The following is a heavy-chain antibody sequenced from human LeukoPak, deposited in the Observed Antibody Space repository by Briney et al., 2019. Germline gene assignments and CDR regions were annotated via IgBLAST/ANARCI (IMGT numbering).Heavy chain of an antibody. CDR3: ARALGSGSYYRPFDP. J-gene: IGHJ5*02. Sequence: PSETLSLTCTVSGGSISSSSYYWGWIRQPPGKGLEWIGSIYYSGSTYYNPSLKSRVTISVDTSKNQFSLKLSSVTAADTAVYYCARALGSGSYYRPFDPWGQGTLVTVSS. CDR2: IYYSGST. V-gene: IGHV4-39*07. CDR1: GGSISSSSYY. D-gene: IGHD3-10*02.